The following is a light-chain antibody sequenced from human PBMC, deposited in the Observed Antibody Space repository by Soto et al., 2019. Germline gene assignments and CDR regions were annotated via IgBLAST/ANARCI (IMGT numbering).Light chain of an antibody. Sequence: EIVLTQSPGTLSLSPGERATLSCRASQSVSSDYLAWYQQKPGQAPRLLIYGASSRDTGIPDRFSGSGSGTDFTLTISRLEPEDFALYYCQQRSNWPWTFGQGTKVEIK. CDR2: GAS. CDR1: QSVSSDY. J-gene: IGKJ1*01. V-gene: IGKV3D-20*02. CDR3: QQRSNWPWT.